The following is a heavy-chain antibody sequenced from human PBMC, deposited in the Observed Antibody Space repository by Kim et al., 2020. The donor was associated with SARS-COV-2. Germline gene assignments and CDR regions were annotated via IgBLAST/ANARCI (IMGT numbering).Heavy chain of an antibody. CDR2: ISNDGIHK. Sequence: GGSLRLSCAASGFTFSGHAMHWVRQPPGKGLEWVSTISNDGIHKYYTDSVKGRFTISRDNSKSTLHLQMNNLRIEDTAVYYCATDLTFHRGVVDYWGQGALVTVSS. V-gene: IGHV3-30*04. D-gene: IGHD3-10*01. CDR3: ATDLTFHRGVVDY. J-gene: IGHJ4*02. CDR1: GFTFSGHA.